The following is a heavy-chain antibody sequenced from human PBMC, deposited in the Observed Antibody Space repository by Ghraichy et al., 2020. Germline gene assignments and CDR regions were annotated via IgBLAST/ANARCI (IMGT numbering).Heavy chain of an antibody. CDR3: TRGDYDLYY. CDR2: IRSKANSYAT. V-gene: IGHV3-73*01. J-gene: IGHJ4*02. D-gene: IGHD4-17*01. CDR1: GFTFSDSA. Sequence: GGSPRLSCAASGFTFSDSAMHWVRQASGKGLEWLGRIRSKANSYATAYAASVKGRFTMSRNDSQNTAYLQMNSLKTEDTAVYYCTRGDYDLYYWGQGTLATVSS.